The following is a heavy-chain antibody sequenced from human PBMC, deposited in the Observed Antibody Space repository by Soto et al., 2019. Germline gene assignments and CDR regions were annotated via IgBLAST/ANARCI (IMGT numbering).Heavy chain of an antibody. CDR1: GGTFSRSG. V-gene: IGHV1-69*18. Sequence: QVQLVQSGTEVKKPGASVKVSCKASGGTFSRSGFHWVRQAPGQGLEWMGMIVPSVGTTNYAQKFQARVTFSADQFTSTVYMELRSLRSEDTAVYYCARCPQPPDTADPYAVDVWGQGTRVIVSS. D-gene: IGHD5-18*01. J-gene: IGHJ6*02. CDR3: ARCPQPPDTADPYAVDV. CDR2: IVPSVGTT.